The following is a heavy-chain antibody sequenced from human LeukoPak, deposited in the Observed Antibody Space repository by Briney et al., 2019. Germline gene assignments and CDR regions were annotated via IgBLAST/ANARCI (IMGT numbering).Heavy chain of an antibody. CDR2: ISAYNGNT. J-gene: IGHJ4*02. D-gene: IGHD6-13*01. CDR1: GYTFTSYG. V-gene: IGHV1-18*01. Sequence: ASVKVSCKASGYTFTSYGISWVRQAPGQGLEWMGWISAYNGNTNYAQKLQGRVTVTTDTSTSTAYMELRSLRSDDTAVYYCAREVGAAAAASGIDYWGQGTLVTVSS. CDR3: AREVGAAAAASGIDY.